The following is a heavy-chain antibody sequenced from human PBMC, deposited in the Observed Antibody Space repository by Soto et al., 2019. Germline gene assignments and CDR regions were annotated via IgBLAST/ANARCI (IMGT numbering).Heavy chain of an antibody. V-gene: IGHV4-61*08. D-gene: IGHD1-26*01. J-gene: IGHJ6*02. Sequence: SETLSLTCTVSGGSINSGDHHWSWIRQSPGKGLEWIGYIYYSGSTNYNPSLKSRVTISVDTSKNQFSLKLSSVTAADTAVYYCARDQGGGATSNYYYGMDVWGQGTTVTVSS. CDR2: IYYSGST. CDR3: ARDQGGGATSNYYYGMDV. CDR1: GGSINSGDHH.